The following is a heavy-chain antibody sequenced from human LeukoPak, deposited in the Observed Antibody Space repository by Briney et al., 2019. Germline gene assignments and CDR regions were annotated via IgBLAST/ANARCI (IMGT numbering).Heavy chain of an antibody. CDR1: GYSLTNHY. CDR3: ARGPAAVHP. V-gene: IGHV4-34*12. J-gene: IGHJ5*02. Sequence: PSETLSLTCALSGYSLTNHYWIWIRPPPGRGLEWIGEILHTGSTNYNPSFKSRVTISIDTSKNHFFLRLTSGTAADTAVYYCARGPAAVHPWGQGTLVTVSS. D-gene: IGHD6-13*01. CDR2: ILHTGST.